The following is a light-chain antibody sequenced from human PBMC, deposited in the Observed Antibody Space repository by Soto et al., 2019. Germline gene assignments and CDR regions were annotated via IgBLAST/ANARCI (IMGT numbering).Light chain of an antibody. CDR2: EVS. V-gene: IGLV2-14*01. Sequence: QSVLTQPASVSGSPGQSITISCTGTSSDVGGYNYVSWYQHHPGKAPKLMIYEVSNRPSGVSDRFSGSKSGNTASLTIYGLQAEDEADYHCSSYTSSRTLVFGTGTKVTVL. CDR1: SSDVGGYNY. J-gene: IGLJ1*01. CDR3: SSYTSSRTLV.